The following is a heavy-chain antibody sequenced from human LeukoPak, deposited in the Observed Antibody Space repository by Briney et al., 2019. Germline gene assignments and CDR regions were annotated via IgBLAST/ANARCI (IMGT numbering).Heavy chain of an antibody. CDR3: ARSLIADGAFDI. V-gene: IGHV3-21*01. Sequence: GGSLRLSCAASGFTVSSNYMSWVRQAPGKGLEWVSDISSSGSYIDYADSVKGRFTISRDNAKNSLFLQMNSLRAEDTAVYYCARSLIADGAFDIWGQGTMVTVSS. CDR2: ISSSGSYI. CDR1: GFTVSSNY. D-gene: IGHD2-21*01. J-gene: IGHJ3*02.